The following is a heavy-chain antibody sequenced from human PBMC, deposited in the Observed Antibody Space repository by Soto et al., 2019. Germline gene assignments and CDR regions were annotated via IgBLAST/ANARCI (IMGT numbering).Heavy chain of an antibody. J-gene: IGHJ6*02. CDR3: AKDRGVRAYYYYYGMDV. CDR2: ISWNGGSI. CDR1: GFTFSDYA. Sequence: EGQLAESGGGLVQPGRSLRLSCAASGFTFSDYAMHWVRQVPGKGLEWISGISWNGGSIGYADSIKGRFIISRDNAKNSLYLEMYSLSLEDTALYYCAKDRGVRAYYYYYGMDVWGQGTAVTVSS. V-gene: IGHV3-9*01. D-gene: IGHD6-6*01.